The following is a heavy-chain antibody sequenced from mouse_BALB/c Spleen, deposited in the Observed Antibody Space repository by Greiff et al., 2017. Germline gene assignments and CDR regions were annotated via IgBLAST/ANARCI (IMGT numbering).Heavy chain of an antibody. D-gene: IGHD2-12*01. J-gene: IGHJ3*01. CDR2: IWAGGST. V-gene: IGHV2-9*02. CDR3: DRADDSWFAY. CDR1: GFSFTSYG. Sequence: QVQLKQSGPGLVAPSQSLSITCTVSGFSFTSYGVHWVRRPPGKGLEWLGVIWAGGSTNYNSALMSRLSISKDNSTSQVFLKMNSLQTDDTAMYYCDRADDSWFAYWGQGTLVTVSA.